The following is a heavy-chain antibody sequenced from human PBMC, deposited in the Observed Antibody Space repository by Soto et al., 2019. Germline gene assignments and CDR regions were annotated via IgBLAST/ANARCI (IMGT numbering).Heavy chain of an antibody. CDR1: GYTFSSYY. CDR2: INPSGGYT. Sequence: ASVKVSCKASGYTFSSYYMNWVRQAPGQGLEWLGIINPSGGYTKYSQKFQGRVTITRDTSASTAYMELSSLRSEDTAVYYCARSIVVVTALDYWGQGTLVTVSS. J-gene: IGHJ4*02. D-gene: IGHD2-21*02. CDR3: ARSIVVVTALDY. V-gene: IGHV1-46*01.